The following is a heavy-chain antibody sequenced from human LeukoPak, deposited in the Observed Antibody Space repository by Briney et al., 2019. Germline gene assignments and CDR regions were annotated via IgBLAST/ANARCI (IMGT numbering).Heavy chain of an antibody. V-gene: IGHV4-59*08. Sequence: SETLSLTCSVSGGSISSLYWSWIRQPPGKGLEWIGYIYYTGSTNYNPSLKSRVTMFVDMSKNQFSLRLSSVTVADTAVYYCARHRAYSSSSPFDYWGQGTLVTVSS. CDR1: GGSISSLY. CDR2: IYYTGST. CDR3: ARHRAYSSSSPFDY. J-gene: IGHJ4*02. D-gene: IGHD6-6*01.